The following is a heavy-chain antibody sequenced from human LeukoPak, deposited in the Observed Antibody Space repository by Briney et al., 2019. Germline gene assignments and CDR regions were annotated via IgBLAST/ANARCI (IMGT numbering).Heavy chain of an antibody. CDR1: GFTFSSYA. D-gene: IGHD6-19*01. CDR2: ISGSGTST. CDR3: AKHYTSGWYADY. Sequence: GGSLRLSCAASGFTFSSYAMSWVRQAPGKGLEWVSVISGSGTSTYYADSVKGRFTISRDNSKNTLYLQMNSLRAEDTAVYYCAKHYTSGWYADYWGQGTLVTVSS. V-gene: IGHV3-23*01. J-gene: IGHJ4*02.